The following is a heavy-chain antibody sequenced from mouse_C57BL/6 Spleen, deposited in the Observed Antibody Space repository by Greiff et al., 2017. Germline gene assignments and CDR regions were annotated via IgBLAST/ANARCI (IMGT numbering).Heavy chain of an antibody. CDR2: IDPSDSYT. CDR3: ARGTTVPFAH. J-gene: IGHJ3*01. CDR1: GYTFTSYW. D-gene: IGHD1-1*01. Sequence: VQLQQPGAELVMPGASVKLSCKASGYTFTSYWMHWVKQRPGQGLEWIGEIDPSDSYTNYNQKFKGKSTLTVEKSSSTAYIQLSSLTSEDSAVYYWARGTTVPFAHWGQGTLVTVSA. V-gene: IGHV1-69*01.